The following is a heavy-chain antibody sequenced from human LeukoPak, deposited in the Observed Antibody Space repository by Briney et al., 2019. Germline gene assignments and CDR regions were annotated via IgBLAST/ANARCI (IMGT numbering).Heavy chain of an antibody. D-gene: IGHD1-14*01. J-gene: IGHJ3*02. CDR2: INHSGST. Sequence: SETLSLTCAVYGGSFSGHYWSWLRQPPGKGLEWIGEINHSGSTNYNPSLKSRVTISVDTSKNQFSLKLSSVTAADTAVYSCAGNLDAFDIWGQGTMVTVSS. CDR3: AGNLDAFDI. CDR1: GGSFSGHY. V-gene: IGHV4-34*01.